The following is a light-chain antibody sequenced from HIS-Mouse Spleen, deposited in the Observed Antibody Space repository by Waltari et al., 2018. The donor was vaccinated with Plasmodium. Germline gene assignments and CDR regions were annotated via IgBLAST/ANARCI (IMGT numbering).Light chain of an antibody. CDR2: DVS. CDR3: SSYTSSSTLV. Sequence: QSALTQPASVSGSPGQSNTISCTGTRSDVGGYNDVSWYQQHPGKAPKLIIYDVSNRPSWVSTRFSCSKSGNTASLTISGLQAEDEADYYCSSYTSSSTLVFGGGTKLTVL. CDR1: RSDVGGYND. V-gene: IGLV2-14*03. J-gene: IGLJ2*01.